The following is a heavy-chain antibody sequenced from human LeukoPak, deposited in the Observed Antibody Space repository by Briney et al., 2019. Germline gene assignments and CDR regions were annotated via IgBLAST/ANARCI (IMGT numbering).Heavy chain of an antibody. CDR3: ARDTFGDTAMDLLDY. V-gene: IGHV3-48*03. J-gene: IGHJ4*02. D-gene: IGHD5-18*01. CDR2: ISRSGGTM. Sequence: GGSLRLSCAGSGFTFSTYEMNWVRQAPGKGLEWVSYISRSGGTMFYADSVRGRFTISRDNAKNSLYLQMNSLRVEDTALYYCARDTFGDTAMDLLDYWGQGTLVTVSS. CDR1: GFTFSTYE.